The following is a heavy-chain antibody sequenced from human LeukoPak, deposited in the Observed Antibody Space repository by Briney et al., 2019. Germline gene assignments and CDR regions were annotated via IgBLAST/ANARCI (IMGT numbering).Heavy chain of an antibody. Sequence: ASVNVSCKVSGYTLTELSMHWVRQAPGKGLEWMGGFDPEDGETIYPQKFQGRVTMTEDTSTDTAYMELSSLRSEDTAVYYCASGGPYVRAAIGGRCVPWGQGTLLIVVS. CDR2: FDPEDGET. V-gene: IGHV1-24*01. CDR1: GYTLTELS. J-gene: IGHJ5*02. CDR3: ASGGPYVRAAIGGRCVP. D-gene: IGHD2-2*01.